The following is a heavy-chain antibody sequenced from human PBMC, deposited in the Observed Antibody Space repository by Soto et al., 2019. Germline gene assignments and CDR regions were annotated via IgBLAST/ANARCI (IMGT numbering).Heavy chain of an antibody. V-gene: IGHV3-74*01. J-gene: IGHJ4*02. Sequence: EVQLVESGGGLVQPGGSLKLSCVASGFNFNTTWMHWVRQVPGKGLVWVARIKSDGGGTSYVDSVKGRFTISRDNAKNTLYLQMNSRRDEDTAVYYCWSSPHDYWGQGTLVTVSS. CDR3: WSSPHDY. CDR2: IKSDGGGT. CDR1: GFNFNTTW.